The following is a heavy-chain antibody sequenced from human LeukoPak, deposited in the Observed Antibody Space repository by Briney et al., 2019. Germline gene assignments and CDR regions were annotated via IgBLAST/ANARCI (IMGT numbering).Heavy chain of an antibody. CDR1: GYTFTGYY. Sequence: ASVTVSCTASGYTFTGYYMHWVRQAPGQGLEWMGWINPNSGGTNYAQKFQGRVPITRDTSITTAYMELSRLRSDDTAVYYCAREPQNWFDPWGQGTLVTVSS. J-gene: IGHJ5*02. CDR3: AREPQNWFDP. CDR2: INPNSGGT. V-gene: IGHV1-2*02.